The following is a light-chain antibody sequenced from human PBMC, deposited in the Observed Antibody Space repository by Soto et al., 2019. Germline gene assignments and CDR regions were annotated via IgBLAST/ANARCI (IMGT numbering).Light chain of an antibody. CDR3: QQYGSSRWT. J-gene: IGKJ1*01. CDR1: QSISSY. Sequence: DIQMTASPSSLSASVGDRFTITCRASQSISSYLNWYQQKPGKAPKLLIYAASSLQSGVPSRFSGSGSGTDFTLTISRLEPEDFAVYYCQQYGSSRWTFGQGTKVDIK. V-gene: IGKV1-39*01. CDR2: AAS.